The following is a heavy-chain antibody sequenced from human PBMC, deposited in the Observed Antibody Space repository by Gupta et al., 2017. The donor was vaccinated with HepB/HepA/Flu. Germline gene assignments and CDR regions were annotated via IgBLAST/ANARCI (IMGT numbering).Heavy chain of an antibody. D-gene: IGHD2-21*02. J-gene: IGHJ5*02. CDR1: GYTFTSYY. CDR3: ARATAIRGWFDP. V-gene: IGHV1-46*01. CDR2: INPSGGST. Sequence: QGQLVQSGAEVKKPGASVKGSCKASGYTFTSYYMHWVRQAPGEGLEWMGIINPSGGSTSYTQKFQGRVTMTRDTSTSTVYMELSSLRSEDTAVYYCARATAIRGWFDPWGQGTLVTVSS.